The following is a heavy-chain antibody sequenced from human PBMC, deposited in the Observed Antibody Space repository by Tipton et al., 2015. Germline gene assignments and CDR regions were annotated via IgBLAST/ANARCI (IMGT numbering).Heavy chain of an antibody. D-gene: IGHD5-18*01. CDR3: AQTNTPTFYFDS. Sequence: RSLRLSCAASGFTVSSNYMSWVRQAPGKGLEWVAVIWYDGSNKYYGDSVKGRFTISRDNSKNTLYLQMNSLRAEDTAVYYCAQTNTPTFYFDSWGQGTLVTVSS. J-gene: IGHJ4*02. V-gene: IGHV3-33*08. CDR1: GFTVSSNY. CDR2: IWYDGSNK.